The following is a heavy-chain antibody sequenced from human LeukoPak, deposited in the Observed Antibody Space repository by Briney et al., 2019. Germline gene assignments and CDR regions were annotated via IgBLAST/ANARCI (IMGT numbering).Heavy chain of an antibody. CDR2: TYYRSKWYN. J-gene: IGHJ5*02. Sequence: NPSQTLSLTCAISGDSVSSNSAAWNCIRQSPSRGLEWLGRTYYRSKWYNDYAVSVKSRITINPDTSKNQFSLQLNSVTPEDTAVYYCARESWDIEGYNWFDPWGQGTLVTVSS. CDR1: GDSVSSNSAA. V-gene: IGHV6-1*01. CDR3: ARESWDIEGYNWFDP. D-gene: IGHD2-15*01.